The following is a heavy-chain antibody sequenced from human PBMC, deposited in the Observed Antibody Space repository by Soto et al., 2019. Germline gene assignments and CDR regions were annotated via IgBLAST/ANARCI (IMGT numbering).Heavy chain of an antibody. J-gene: IGHJ4*02. CDR2: TRNKAHIYTT. D-gene: IGHD2-15*01. CDR3: ARGYCSSGSCYAGDH. Sequence: GGSLRLSCAVSGFTFSDHYMDWVRQAPGKGLEWVGRTRNKAHIYTTEYAASVKGRFTISRDDSKNSLYLQMNSLKTEDTAVYYCARGYCSSGSCYAGDHWGQGTLVTVSS. V-gene: IGHV3-72*01. CDR1: GFTFSDHY.